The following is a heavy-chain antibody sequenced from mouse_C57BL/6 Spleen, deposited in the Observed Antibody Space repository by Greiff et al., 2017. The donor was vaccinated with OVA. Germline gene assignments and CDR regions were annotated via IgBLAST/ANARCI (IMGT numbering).Heavy chain of an antibody. CDR3: ARKGAYPRAMDY. CDR2: INPNNGGT. V-gene: IGHV1-26*01. J-gene: IGHJ4*01. Sequence: VQLQQSGPALVKPGASVKISCKASGYTFTDYYMNWVKQSHGKSLEWIGDINPNNGGTSYNQKFKGKATLTVDKSSSTAYMELRSLTSEDSAVYYCARKGAYPRAMDYWGQGTSVTVSS. D-gene: IGHD2-10*01. CDR1: GYTFTDYY.